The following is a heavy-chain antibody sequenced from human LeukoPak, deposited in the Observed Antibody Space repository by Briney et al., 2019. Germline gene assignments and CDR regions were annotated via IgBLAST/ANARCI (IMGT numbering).Heavy chain of an antibody. CDR3: ARTPYYYDSSGYYQDAFDI. Sequence: SETLSLTCAVSGGSISSGGYSWSWIRQPPGKGLEWIGYIYHSGSTYYNPSLKSRVTISVDRSKNQFSLKLSSVTAADTAVYYRARTPYYYDSSGYYQDAFDIWGQGTMVTVSS. CDR2: IYHSGST. CDR1: GGSISSGGYS. D-gene: IGHD3-22*01. V-gene: IGHV4-30-2*01. J-gene: IGHJ3*02.